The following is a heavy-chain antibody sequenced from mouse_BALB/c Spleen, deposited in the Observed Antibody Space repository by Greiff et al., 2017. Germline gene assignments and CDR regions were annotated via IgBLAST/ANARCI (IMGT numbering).Heavy chain of an antibody. CDR3: ARDQVYGNYEGY. CDR2: ISYDGSN. CDR1: GYSITSGYY. J-gene: IGHJ2*01. Sequence: EVKLVESGPGLVKPSQSLSLTCSVTGYSITSGYYWNWIRQFPGNKLEWMGYISYDGSNNYNPSLKNRISITRDTSKNQFFLKLNSVTTEDTATYYCARDQVYGNYEGYWGQGTTLTVSS. V-gene: IGHV3-6*02. D-gene: IGHD2-10*02.